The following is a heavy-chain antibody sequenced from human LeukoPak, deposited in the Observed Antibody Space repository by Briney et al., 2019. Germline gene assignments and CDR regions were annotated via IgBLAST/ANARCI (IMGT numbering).Heavy chain of an antibody. J-gene: IGHJ3*02. Sequence: AGGSLRLSCAASGFTFSSYAMSWVRQAPGKGLEWVSAISGSGGSTYYADSVKGRFTISRDNSKNTLYLQMNSLRAEDTAVYYCAKTYDFWSGYYMLYAFDIWGQGTMATVSS. CDR2: ISGSGGST. V-gene: IGHV3-23*01. CDR3: AKTYDFWSGYYMLYAFDI. D-gene: IGHD3-3*01. CDR1: GFTFSSYA.